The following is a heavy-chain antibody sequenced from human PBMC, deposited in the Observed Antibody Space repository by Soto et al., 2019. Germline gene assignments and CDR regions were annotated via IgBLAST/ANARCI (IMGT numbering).Heavy chain of an antibody. CDR3: VKRGRQWLVTSDFNY. V-gene: IGHV3-30*18. CDR2: VSHDGRNT. CDR1: GFTFSDYA. D-gene: IGHD6-19*01. Sequence: VQLVESGGGVVQPGRSLRLSCAASGFTFSDYAMHWVRQAPRKGLEWVAVVSHDGRNTHYADSVKGRFTISRDSSKNTVSLEMTSLRSVDTAVYYCVKRGRQWLVTSDFNYWGQGALVTVSS. J-gene: IGHJ4*02.